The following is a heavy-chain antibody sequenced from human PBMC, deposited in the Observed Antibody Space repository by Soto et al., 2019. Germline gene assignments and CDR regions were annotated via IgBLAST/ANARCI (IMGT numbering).Heavy chain of an antibody. CDR3: ARDGYCSGGSCYSVPVFDY. CDR2: ISNDGSNK. D-gene: IGHD2-15*01. J-gene: IGHJ4*02. Sequence: GGSLRLSCAASGFSFSTYGMHWVRQAPGKGLDWVAFISNDGSNKYYADSVKGRFTISRDNSKNTLYLQMNSLRAEDTAVYYCARDGYCSGGSCYSVPVFDYWGQGTLVTVSS. CDR1: GFSFSTYG. V-gene: IGHV3-30*03.